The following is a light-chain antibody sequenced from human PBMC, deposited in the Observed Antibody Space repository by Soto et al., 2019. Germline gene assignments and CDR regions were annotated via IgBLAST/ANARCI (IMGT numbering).Light chain of an antibody. J-gene: IGLJ2*01. V-gene: IGLV4-69*01. CDR2: LNSDGSH. CDR1: SGHSSYA. CDR3: QTWGTGMV. Sequence: QSVLTQSPSASASLGASVKLTCTLSSGHSSYAIAWHQQQPEKGPRYLMKLNSDGSHSKGDGIPDRFSGSSSGAERYLTISRLQSEDEADYYCQTWGTGMVFGGGTQLPVL.